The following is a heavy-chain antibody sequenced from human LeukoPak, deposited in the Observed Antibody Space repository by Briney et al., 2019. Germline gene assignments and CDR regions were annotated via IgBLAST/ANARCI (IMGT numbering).Heavy chain of an antibody. J-gene: IGHJ4*02. CDR3: VRDRPVAAADY. Sequence: GGSLRLSCEVSGFTFSDYDMSWVRQAPGKGLEWVSFIRHTSTPRYYADSVKGRFIISRDNARNPLYLQMNSLRVEDTAIYYCVRDRPVAAADYWGQGTLVTVSS. CDR2: IRHTSTPR. V-gene: IGHV3-48*01. CDR1: GFTFSDYD. D-gene: IGHD6-13*01.